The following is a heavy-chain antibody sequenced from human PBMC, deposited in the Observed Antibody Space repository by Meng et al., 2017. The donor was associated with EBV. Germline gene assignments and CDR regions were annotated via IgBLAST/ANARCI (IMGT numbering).Heavy chain of an antibody. V-gene: IGHV4-34*01. J-gene: IGHJ4*02. Sequence: QVQLQQWGAGLLKPSXXXXPXXXVDXGSVNGYFWSWIPQPPGKGLEWIGELHQSGSTNYNPSLKSRLRISVDTSKNQFSLNLTSVTAADTAVYYCARVSPKRYFDYLAPPDYWGQGTLVTVSS. CDR1: XGSVNGYF. CDR3: ARVSPKRYFDYLAPPDY. CDR2: LHQSGST. D-gene: IGHD3-9*01.